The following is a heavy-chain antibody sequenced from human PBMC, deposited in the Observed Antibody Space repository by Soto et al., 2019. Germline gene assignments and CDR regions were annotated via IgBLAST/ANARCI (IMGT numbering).Heavy chain of an antibody. Sequence: SVKVSCKASGGTFSSYTISWVRQAPGQGLEWMGRIIPILGIANYAQKFQGRVTITADKSTSTAYMELSSLRSEDTAVYYCARDRRGYSGYAPGYYYYMDVWGKGTTVTVSS. CDR3: ARDRRGYSGYAPGYYYYMDV. D-gene: IGHD5-12*01. CDR2: IIPILGIA. V-gene: IGHV1-69*04. J-gene: IGHJ6*03. CDR1: GGTFSSYT.